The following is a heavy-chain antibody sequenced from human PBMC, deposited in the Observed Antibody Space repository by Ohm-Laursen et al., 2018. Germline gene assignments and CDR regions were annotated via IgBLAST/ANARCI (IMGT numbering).Heavy chain of an antibody. J-gene: IGHJ4*02. D-gene: IGHD1-26*01. Sequence: TLSLTCTVSGGSISSGGYYWSWIRQHPGKGLEWIGYIYYSGSTYYNPSLKSRVTISVDTSKNQFSLKLTSVTAADTAIHYCARGNGRGSYPTVGCWGQGTLVTVSS. V-gene: IGHV4-31*03. CDR3: ARGNGRGSYPTVGC. CDR1: GGSISSGGYY. CDR2: IYYSGST.